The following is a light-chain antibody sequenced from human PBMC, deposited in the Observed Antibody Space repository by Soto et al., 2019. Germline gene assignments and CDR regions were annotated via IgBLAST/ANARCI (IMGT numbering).Light chain of an antibody. CDR3: QQRSNWPWT. Sequence: EIVLTQSPATLSLSPGERATLSCRASQSVSSYLAWYQHKPGQAPRLLIYDASNRATGIPARFSGGGSGTDFTLTISSLEPEDFAVYYCQQRSNWPWTFGQGTKVEIK. V-gene: IGKV3-11*01. CDR1: QSVSSY. J-gene: IGKJ1*01. CDR2: DAS.